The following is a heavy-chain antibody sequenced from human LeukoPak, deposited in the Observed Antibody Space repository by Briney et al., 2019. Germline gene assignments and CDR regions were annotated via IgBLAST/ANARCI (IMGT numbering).Heavy chain of an antibody. CDR3: AKDSGIAAAGPLDY. D-gene: IGHD6-13*01. Sequence: PGGSLRLSCAASGFTFSSYGMHWVRQAPGKGLEWVAFIRYDGSNKYYADSVKGRFTISRDNSKNTLYPQMNSLRAEDTAVYYCAKDSGIAAAGPLDYWGQGTLVTVSS. V-gene: IGHV3-30*02. J-gene: IGHJ4*02. CDR2: IRYDGSNK. CDR1: GFTFSSYG.